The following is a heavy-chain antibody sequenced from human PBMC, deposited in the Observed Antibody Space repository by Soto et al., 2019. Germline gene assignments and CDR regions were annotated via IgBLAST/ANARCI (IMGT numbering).Heavy chain of an antibody. CDR1: GFTFSSYG. Sequence: PGGSLRLSCAASGFTFSSYGMHWVRQAPGKGLEWVAVISYDGSNKYHADSVKGRFTISRDNSKNTLYLQMNSLRAEDTAVYYCAKGHRGYSYGTVDYWGQGTLVTVSS. D-gene: IGHD5-18*01. CDR3: AKGHRGYSYGTVDY. V-gene: IGHV3-30*18. J-gene: IGHJ4*02. CDR2: ISYDGSNK.